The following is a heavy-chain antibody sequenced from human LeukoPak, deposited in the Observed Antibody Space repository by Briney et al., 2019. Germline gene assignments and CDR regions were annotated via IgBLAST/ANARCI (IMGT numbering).Heavy chain of an antibody. Sequence: SETLSLTCTVSGGSISSSSYYWGWLRPPPGKGLEWVGSVYYSGSTYYYPSRKRRVSISVDASKIQFSLKLSSVTAADTAVYYGARLALMVRGVTVRWFDPWGQGTLVTVSS. CDR3: ARLALMVRGVTVRWFDP. D-gene: IGHD3-10*01. CDR1: GGSISSSSYY. V-gene: IGHV4-39*01. CDR2: VYYSGST. J-gene: IGHJ5*02.